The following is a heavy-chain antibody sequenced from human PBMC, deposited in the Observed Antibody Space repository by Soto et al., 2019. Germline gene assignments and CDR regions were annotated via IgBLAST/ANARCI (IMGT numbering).Heavy chain of an antibody. CDR3: ARRQYSTSWHFEY. CDR2: ISGSSSTI. V-gene: IGHV3-48*01. CDR1: GFTLSTYA. D-gene: IGHD6-13*01. Sequence: EVQLVESGGDLVQPGGSLRLSCTASGFTLSTYAMNWVRQAPGKGLEWVSYISGSSSTIYYADSVRGRFTISRDNAKNSLYLQMNSLRAEDTAVYYCARRQYSTSWHFEYWGQGTLVTVSS. J-gene: IGHJ4*02.